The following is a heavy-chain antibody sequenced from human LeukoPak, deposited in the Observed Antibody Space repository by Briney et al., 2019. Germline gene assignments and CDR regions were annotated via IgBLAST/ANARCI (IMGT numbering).Heavy chain of an antibody. CDR2: ISGSGGST. CDR1: GFTFSSYG. J-gene: IGHJ4*02. CDR3: AKDRFRYSSFDY. V-gene: IGHV3-23*01. D-gene: IGHD6-13*01. Sequence: GGTLRLSCAASGFTFSSYGMSWVRQAPGKGLEWVSAISGSGGSTYYADSVKGRFTISRDNSKNTLYLQMNSLRAEDTAVYYCAKDRFRYSSFDYWGQGTLVTVSS.